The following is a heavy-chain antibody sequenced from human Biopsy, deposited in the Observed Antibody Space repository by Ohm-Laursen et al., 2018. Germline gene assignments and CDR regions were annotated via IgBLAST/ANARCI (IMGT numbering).Heavy chain of an antibody. J-gene: IGHJ6*02. V-gene: IGHV4-31*01. Sequence: TLSLTCTVSGASISSAAYHWSWIRQLPGKGLEWIGYISHSGSTSYNPSLRSLVTISTDTSKNQFSLRLNSVTAADTAVYYCARATNSTGWPYYYFYGMDVWGQGTTVTVSS. CDR1: GASISSAAYH. CDR2: ISHSGST. D-gene: IGHD2/OR15-2a*01. CDR3: ARATNSTGWPYYYFYGMDV.